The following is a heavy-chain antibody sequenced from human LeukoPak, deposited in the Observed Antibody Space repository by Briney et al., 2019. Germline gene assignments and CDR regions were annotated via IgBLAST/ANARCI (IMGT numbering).Heavy chain of an antibody. D-gene: IGHD3-22*01. J-gene: IGHJ4*02. CDR1: GFTFSSYG. CDR2: IRYDGSNK. CDR3: ARGDLGSSGYYPYYFDY. Sequence: GGSLRLSCAASGFTFSSYGMHWVRQAPGKGLEWVAFIRYDGSNKYYADSVKGRFTISRDNSKNTLYLQMNSLRAEDTAVYYCARGDLGSSGYYPYYFDYWGQGTLVTVSS. V-gene: IGHV3-30*02.